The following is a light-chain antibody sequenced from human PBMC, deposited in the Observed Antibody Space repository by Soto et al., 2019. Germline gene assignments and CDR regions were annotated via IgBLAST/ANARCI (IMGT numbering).Light chain of an antibody. V-gene: IGKV1D-12*01. CDR3: QQANSFPLT. CDR1: QGISSW. CDR2: AAS. J-gene: IGKJ4*01. Sequence: DIQMTQSPSSVSASVGDRVTITCLARQGISSWLAGYQQKPGKAPKLLIYAASSLQSGGTSRFSGSVSGTYFTLTISSLQPYDFASYYCQQANSFPLTFGGGNKVEIK.